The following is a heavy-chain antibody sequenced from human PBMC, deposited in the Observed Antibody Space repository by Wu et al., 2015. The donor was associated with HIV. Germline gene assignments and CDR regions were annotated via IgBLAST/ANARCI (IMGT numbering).Heavy chain of an antibody. CDR1: GGSFNSYG. D-gene: IGHD3-9*01. CDR3: ATAYDILTGGGDYYYYYGMDV. Sequence: QVQLVQSGAEVKKPGSSVKVSCKASGGSFNSYGISWVRQAPGQGLEWMGRIIPVFGPANYAQKFQGRVTITADESTRTAYMELYSLRSEDTAVYYCATAYDILTGGGDYYYYYGMDVWGQGP. CDR2: IIPVFGPA. J-gene: IGHJ6*02. V-gene: IGHV1-69*13.